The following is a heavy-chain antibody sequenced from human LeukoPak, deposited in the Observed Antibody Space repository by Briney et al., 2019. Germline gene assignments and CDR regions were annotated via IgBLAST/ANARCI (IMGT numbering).Heavy chain of an antibody. D-gene: IGHD4-23*01. Sequence: GASVKVSCKASGGTFSSYAISWVRQAPGQGLEWMGGIIPIFGTANYAQKFQGRVTMTRDTSTSTVYMELSSLRSDDTAVYYCARAQFGRWELRADYWGQGTLVTVSS. J-gene: IGHJ4*02. CDR1: GGTFSSYA. V-gene: IGHV1-69*05. CDR3: ARAQFGRWELRADY. CDR2: IIPIFGTA.